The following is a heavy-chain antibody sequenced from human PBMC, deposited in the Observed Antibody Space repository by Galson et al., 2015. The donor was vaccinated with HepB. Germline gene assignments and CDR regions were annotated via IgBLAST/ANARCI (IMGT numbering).Heavy chain of an antibody. Sequence: CAISGDSVSSHTATWNWIRQSPSRGLEWLGRTYYRSKWHNDYAISVKSRISINPDTSKNQFSLHLISVTPEDTAVYYCARRDGYTEAMDYWDQGALVTVSS. CDR2: TYYRSKWHN. J-gene: IGHJ4*02. CDR3: ARRDGYTEAMDY. D-gene: IGHD5-24*01. V-gene: IGHV6-1*01. CDR1: GDSVSSHTAT.